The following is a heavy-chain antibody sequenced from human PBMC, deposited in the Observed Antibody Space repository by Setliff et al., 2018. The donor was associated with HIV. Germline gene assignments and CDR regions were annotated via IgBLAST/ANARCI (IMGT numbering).Heavy chain of an antibody. CDR3: ARGRQLYYYYMDV. CDR1: GGSISSGSYY. CDR2: IYTSGST. D-gene: IGHD6-13*01. J-gene: IGHJ6*03. V-gene: IGHV4-61*09. Sequence: SETLSLTCTVSGGSISSGSYYWSWIRQPAGKGLEWIGHIYTSGSTNYNPSLKSRVTISVDTSKNQFSLKLSSVTAADTAVYYCARGRQLYYYYMDVWGKGTTVTVS.